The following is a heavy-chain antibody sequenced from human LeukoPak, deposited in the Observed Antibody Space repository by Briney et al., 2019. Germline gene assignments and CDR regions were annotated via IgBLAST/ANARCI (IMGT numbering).Heavy chain of an antibody. CDR1: GGSISSGSYY. CDR3: ARDYLYNWNPEGYYYMDV. CDR2: IYTSGST. J-gene: IGHJ6*03. D-gene: IGHD1-20*01. Sequence: PSETLSLTCTVSGGSISSGSYYWSWIRQPAGKGLEWIGRIYTSGSTNYNPSPKSRVTISVDTSKNQFSLKLSSVTAADTAVYYCARDYLYNWNPEGYYYMDVWGKGTTVTVSS. V-gene: IGHV4-61*02.